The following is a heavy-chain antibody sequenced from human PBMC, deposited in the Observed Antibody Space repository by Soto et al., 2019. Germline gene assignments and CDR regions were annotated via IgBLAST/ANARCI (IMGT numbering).Heavy chain of an antibody. D-gene: IGHD6-13*01. J-gene: IGHJ3*02. CDR3: ASAMGGIAAAGKDDI. CDR2: ISYDGSNK. V-gene: IGHV3-30-3*01. Sequence: QVQLVESGGGVVQPGRSLRLSCAASGFTFSSYAMHWVRQAPGKGLEWVAVISYDGSNKYYADSVKGRFTISRDNSKNTLYLQMNSLRAEDTAVYYCASAMGGIAAAGKDDIWGQGTMVTVSS. CDR1: GFTFSSYA.